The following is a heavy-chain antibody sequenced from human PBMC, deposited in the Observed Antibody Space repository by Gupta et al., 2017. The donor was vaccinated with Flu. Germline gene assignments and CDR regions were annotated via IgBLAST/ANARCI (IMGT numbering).Heavy chain of an antibody. V-gene: IGHV3-21*04. D-gene: IGHD3-16*01. CDR1: GYAFGCCT. CDR3: ARDNEGACDH. Sequence: SGYAFGCCTRNWVRQAQGKGPEWIAHMRSDNSLCYEELGKGRVTSSRDNARNSMYLEMGSLRVEDTAIYYCARDNEGACDHWGKGSRVTVSS. J-gene: IGHJ4*02. CDR2: MRSDNSL.